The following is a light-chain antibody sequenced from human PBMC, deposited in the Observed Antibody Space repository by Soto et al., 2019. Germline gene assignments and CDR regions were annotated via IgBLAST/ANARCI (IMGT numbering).Light chain of an antibody. CDR1: SSDIGAYNY. Sequence: QSALTQPASVSGSPGQSITISCTGTSSDIGAYNYVSWYQQHPGKAPKLLIYGLTNRPSGVSNRFSGSKSGNTASLTISGLQAEDDADYYCSSYTTSLPLVFGGGTQLTVL. V-gene: IGLV2-14*01. J-gene: IGLJ3*02. CDR3: SSYTTSLPLV. CDR2: GLT.